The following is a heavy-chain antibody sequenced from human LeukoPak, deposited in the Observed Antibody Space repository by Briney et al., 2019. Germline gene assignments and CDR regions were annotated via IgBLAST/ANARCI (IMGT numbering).Heavy chain of an antibody. CDR3: ARGVEMATINYYMDV. CDR1: GGSISSSSYY. CDR2: IYYSVST. V-gene: IGHV4-39*01. J-gene: IGHJ6*03. D-gene: IGHD5-24*01. Sequence: SETLSLTCTVSGGSISSSSYYWGWIRQPPGKGLEWIGSIYYSVSTYYNPSLKSRVTISVDTSKNQFSLKLTSVTAADTAVYYCARGVEMATINYYMDVWGKGTTVTISS.